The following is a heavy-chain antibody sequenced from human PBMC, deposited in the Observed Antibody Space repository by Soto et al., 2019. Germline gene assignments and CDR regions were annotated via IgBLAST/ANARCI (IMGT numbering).Heavy chain of an antibody. D-gene: IGHD3-3*01. J-gene: IGHJ4*01. Sequence: QVQLVQSGAEVKKPGASVKVSCKASGYTFTSYGISWVRQAPGQGLEWMGWISAYNRNTKYTQKLQGRVTRTTDTSTSTAYMELRSLRSDDTAVYYCAAVYYDFWSGYSTYAYWGHGTLVTVSS. CDR3: AAVYYDFWSGYSTYAY. CDR1: GYTFTSYG. CDR2: ISAYNRNT. V-gene: IGHV1-18*01.